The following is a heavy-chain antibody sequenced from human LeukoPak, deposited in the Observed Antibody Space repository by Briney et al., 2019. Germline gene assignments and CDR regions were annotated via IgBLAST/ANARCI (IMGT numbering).Heavy chain of an antibody. CDR3: ARSNWNFDY. J-gene: IGHJ4*02. V-gene: IGHV3-7*01. D-gene: IGHD1-20*01. Sequence: GGSLRLSCAASGFTFSNYWMTWVRQAPGKGLEWVASINQDGSEKHYVDSVKGRFTTSRDNAKNSLYLQMNSLRDEDTAIYYCARSNWNFDYWGQGTLVTVSP. CDR2: INQDGSEK. CDR1: GFTFSNYW.